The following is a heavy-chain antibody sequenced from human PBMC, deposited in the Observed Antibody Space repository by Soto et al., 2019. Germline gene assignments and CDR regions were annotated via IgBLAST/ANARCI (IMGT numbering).Heavy chain of an antibody. V-gene: IGHV4-4*07. D-gene: IGHD3-22*01. CDR2: IYTSGST. J-gene: IGHJ3*02. CDR1: GGSISSYY. CDR3: ARDLLDYDSSDLDAFDI. Sequence: PSETLSLTCTVSGGSISSYYWSWIRQPAGKGLEWIGRIYTSGSTNYNPSLKSRVTMSVDTSKNQFSLKLSSVTAADTAVYYCARDLLDYDSSDLDAFDIWGQGTMVTVSS.